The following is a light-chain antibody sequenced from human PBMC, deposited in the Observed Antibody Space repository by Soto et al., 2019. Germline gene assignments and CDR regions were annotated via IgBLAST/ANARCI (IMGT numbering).Light chain of an antibody. Sequence: IIMTQSPATLFMSPWERATLSCRASQSVRNNLAWYQQKPGQAPRLLIYGASTRATAIPDRFSGSGSGTDFTLTISRLEPEDFAVYYCQQYGSSGTFGQGTKVDIK. J-gene: IGKJ1*01. CDR3: QQYGSSGT. CDR1: QSVRNN. CDR2: GAS. V-gene: IGKV3-20*01.